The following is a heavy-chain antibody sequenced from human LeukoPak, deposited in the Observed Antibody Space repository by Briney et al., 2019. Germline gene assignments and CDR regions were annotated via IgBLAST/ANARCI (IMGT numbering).Heavy chain of an antibody. V-gene: IGHV1-24*01. CDR1: GYTLTELS. D-gene: IGHD4-11*01. CDR2: FDPEDGET. J-gene: IGHJ5*02. Sequence: ASVKVSCKVSGYTLTELSMHWVRQAPGKGLEWMGGFDPEDGETIYAQKFQGRVTMTRDTSINTAYMELSRLGSDDTAVYYCAREGRSNYVRDWFDPWGQGTLVTVSS. CDR3: AREGRSNYVRDWFDP.